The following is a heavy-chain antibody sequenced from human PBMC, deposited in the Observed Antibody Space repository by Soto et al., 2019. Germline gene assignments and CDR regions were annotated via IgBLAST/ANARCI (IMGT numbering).Heavy chain of an antibody. Sequence: QVQLVESGGGLVKPGWSLRLSCAASGFTFSDYYMSWIRQAPGKGLEWLSYISRTSGYITYADSVRGRFTISRDNAKDSLYPEMTSLRAENTAVYFCAREVSGSYDYGGPGTLVSVPS. CDR1: GFTFSDYY. D-gene: IGHD1-26*01. V-gene: IGHV3-11*06. CDR2: ISRTSGYI. CDR3: AREVSGSYDY. J-gene: IGHJ4*02.